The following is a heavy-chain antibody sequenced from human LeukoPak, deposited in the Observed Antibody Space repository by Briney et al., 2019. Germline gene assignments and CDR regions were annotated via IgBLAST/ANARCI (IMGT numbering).Heavy chain of an antibody. CDR2: IYYSGST. J-gene: IGHJ4*02. V-gene: IGHV4-39*01. CDR3: ARGRLDYSGSYSWDY. D-gene: IGHD1-26*01. CDR1: GGSISSYY. Sequence: SETLSLTCTVSGGSISSYYWGWIRQPPGKGLEWIGSIYYSGSTYYNPSLKSRVTISVDTSKNQFSLKLSSVTAADTAVYYCARGRLDYSGSYSWDYWGQGTLVTVSS.